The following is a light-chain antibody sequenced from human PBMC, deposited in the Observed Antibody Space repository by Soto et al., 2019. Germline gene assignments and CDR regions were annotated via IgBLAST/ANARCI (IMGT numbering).Light chain of an antibody. V-gene: IGKV1-39*01. Sequence: DIQMTQSPSSLSASVGDRVTVTCRASQSITTYLNWYQQKPGKAPKLLIYAASTMPSGVPSRFSGSGSGTDFTLTITSLQSEDFATYICQQGYDTPCTFGQGTKLEIK. CDR1: QSITTY. CDR2: AAS. CDR3: QQGYDTPCT. J-gene: IGKJ2*02.